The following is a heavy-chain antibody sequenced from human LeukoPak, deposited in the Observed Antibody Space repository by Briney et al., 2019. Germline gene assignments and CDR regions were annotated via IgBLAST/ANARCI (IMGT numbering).Heavy chain of an antibody. V-gene: IGHV4-59*08. CDR3: ATHSSSWARFDY. Sequence: SETLSLTCTVSGGSISSFYWSWIRQPPGKGLEWIGYIYYSGSTKYNPSLESRVTISVDTSKKQFSLKLSSVTAADTAVYYCATHSSSWARFDYWGQGTLVTVSS. CDR1: GGSISSFY. D-gene: IGHD6-13*01. CDR2: IYYSGST. J-gene: IGHJ4*02.